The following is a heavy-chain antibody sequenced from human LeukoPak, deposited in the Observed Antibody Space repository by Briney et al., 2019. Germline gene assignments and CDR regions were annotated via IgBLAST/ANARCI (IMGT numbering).Heavy chain of an antibody. Sequence: ASVKVSCKASLGTFSRYVISWVRQAPGRGLEWMGGIIPIFGTANYAPKFQGRVTITADESTSTAYMELSSLRSEDTAVYYCARELIEDKRDYYDRWDSYYYYYYRDVWGKGTTVTISS. D-gene: IGHD3-22*01. CDR3: ARELIEDKRDYYDRWDSYYYYYYRDV. CDR2: IIPIFGTA. V-gene: IGHV1-69*13. CDR1: LGTFSRYV. J-gene: IGHJ6*03.